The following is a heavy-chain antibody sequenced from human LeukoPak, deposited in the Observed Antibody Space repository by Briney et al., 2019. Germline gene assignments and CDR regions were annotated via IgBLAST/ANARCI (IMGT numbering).Heavy chain of an antibody. V-gene: IGHV4-39*01. Sequence: KPSETLSLTCTVSGGSISSSSYYWGWIRQPPGKGLEWIGSIYYSGSTYYNPSLKSRVTISVDTSKNQFSLKLSSVTAADTAVYYCARATYYDFWSGPLLGYWGQGTLVTVSS. D-gene: IGHD3-3*01. CDR2: IYYSGST. CDR3: ARATYYDFWSGPLLGY. J-gene: IGHJ4*02. CDR1: GGSISSSSYY.